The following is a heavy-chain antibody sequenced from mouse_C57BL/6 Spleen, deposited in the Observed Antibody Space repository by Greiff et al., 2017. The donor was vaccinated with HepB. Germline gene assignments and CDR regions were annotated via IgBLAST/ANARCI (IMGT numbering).Heavy chain of an antibody. CDR3: AREGIKDYGIRIGYAMDY. J-gene: IGHJ4*01. CDR2: IYHRDGST. D-gene: IGHD1-1*01. CDR1: GYTFTSYD. V-gene: IGHV1-85*01. Sequence: VKLMESGPELVKPGASVKLSCTASGYTFTSYDINWVKQRPGQGLEWIGWIYHRDGSTKYKEKFTGKATLTVDTSSSTSYMELHSLPTEDSAVYFCAREGIKDYGIRIGYAMDYGVKEPQSPSPQ.